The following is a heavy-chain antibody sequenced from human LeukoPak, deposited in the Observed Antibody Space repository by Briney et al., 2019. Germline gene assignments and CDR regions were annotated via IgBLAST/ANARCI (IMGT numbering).Heavy chain of an antibody. CDR1: GYTFTSYG. Sequence: GASVKVSCKASGYTFTSYGISWVRQAPGQGLEWMGWISAYNGNTNYAQKLQGRVTMTTDTSTSTAYMELRSLRSDDTAVYHCARGVDSSGYYYGPPKYFQHWGQGTLVTVSS. CDR3: ARGVDSSGYYYGPPKYFQH. J-gene: IGHJ1*01. V-gene: IGHV1-18*01. CDR2: ISAYNGNT. D-gene: IGHD3-22*01.